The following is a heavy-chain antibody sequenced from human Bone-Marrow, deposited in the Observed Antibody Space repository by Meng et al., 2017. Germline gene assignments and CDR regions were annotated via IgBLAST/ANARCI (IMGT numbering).Heavy chain of an antibody. D-gene: IGHD1-26*01. J-gene: IGHJ4*02. CDR3: VKEWELGSFDY. Sequence: VQLLQSGAGVKKPWASVKVSCKASGYTFTSYGISWVRQAPGQGLEWMGWISAYNGNTNYAQKLQGRVTMTTDTSTSTAYMELRSLRSDDTAVYYCVKEWELGSFDYWGQGTLVTVSS. CDR2: ISAYNGNT. V-gene: IGHV1-18*01. CDR1: GYTFTSYG.